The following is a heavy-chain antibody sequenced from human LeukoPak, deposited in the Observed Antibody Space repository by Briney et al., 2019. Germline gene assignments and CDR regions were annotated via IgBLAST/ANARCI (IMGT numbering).Heavy chain of an antibody. CDR3: ARHLKGYCSNGVCSDAFDI. J-gene: IGHJ3*02. Sequence: SETLSLTCTVSSGSISSSSSYYWGWIRQPPGKGLEWIGSIYYSGKTYYNPSLKSRVTISVDTSKNQFSLKLSSVTAADTAVSYCARHLKGYCSNGVCSDAFDIWGQGTMVTVSS. CDR2: IYYSGKT. V-gene: IGHV4-39*01. CDR1: SGSISSSSSYY. D-gene: IGHD2-8*01.